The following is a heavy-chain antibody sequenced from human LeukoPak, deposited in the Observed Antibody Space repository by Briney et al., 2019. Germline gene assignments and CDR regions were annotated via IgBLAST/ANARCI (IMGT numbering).Heavy chain of an antibody. CDR2: IIPILGIA. Sequence: GASVKVSCKASGGTFSSYAISWVRQAPGQGLEWMGRIIPILGIANYAQKFQGRVTITADKSTSTAYMELSSLRSEDTAVYYCARTVGLLTIFFYWGQGALVTVSS. V-gene: IGHV1-69*04. D-gene: IGHD3-9*01. J-gene: IGHJ4*02. CDR3: ARTVGLLTIFFY. CDR1: GGTFSSYA.